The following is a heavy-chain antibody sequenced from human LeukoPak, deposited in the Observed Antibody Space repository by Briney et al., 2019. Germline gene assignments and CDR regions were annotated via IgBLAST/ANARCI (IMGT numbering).Heavy chain of an antibody. CDR2: ISGSGGST. Sequence: GGSLRLSCAASGFTFSSYAMSWVRQAPGKGLEWVSAISGSGGSTYYADSVKGRFTISRDNSKNTLYLQMSSLRAEDTAVYYCAKADYYDSSGYRIGFDIWGQGTMVTVSS. D-gene: IGHD3-22*01. CDR3: AKADYYDSSGYRIGFDI. CDR1: GFTFSSYA. J-gene: IGHJ3*02. V-gene: IGHV3-23*01.